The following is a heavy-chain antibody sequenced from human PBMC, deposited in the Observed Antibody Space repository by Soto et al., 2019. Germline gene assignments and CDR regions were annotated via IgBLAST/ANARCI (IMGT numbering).Heavy chain of an antibody. CDR2: ISPNSGGT. V-gene: IGHV1-2*02. CDR3: AREMATIRYFFDY. Sequence: ASVKVSCKASGYTFTGYYIHGVRQAPGQGLESMGWISPNSGGTSYAQKFQGRVTMTRDTSVSTAYMELAYLRSDDTAVYYCAREMATIRYFFDYWGLGTLVTVSS. CDR1: GYTFTGYY. J-gene: IGHJ4*02. D-gene: IGHD5-12*01.